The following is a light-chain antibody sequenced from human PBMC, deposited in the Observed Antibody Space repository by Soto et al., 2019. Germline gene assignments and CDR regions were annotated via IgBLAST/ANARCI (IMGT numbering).Light chain of an antibody. CDR2: GAS. CDR3: QQYNKWPWT. CDR1: QSVSSN. V-gene: IGKV3-15*01. Sequence: EIVMTQSPATLSVSPGERATPSCRASQSVSSNLAWYQQKPGQAPRLLIYGASTRATGIPARFSGSGSGTEFTVTISSLQSEDFAVYYCQQYNKWPWTFGQGTKVEIK. J-gene: IGKJ1*01.